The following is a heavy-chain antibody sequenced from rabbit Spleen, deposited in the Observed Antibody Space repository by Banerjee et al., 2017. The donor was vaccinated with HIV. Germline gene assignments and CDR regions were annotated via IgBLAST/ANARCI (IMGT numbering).Heavy chain of an antibody. J-gene: IGHJ4*01. D-gene: IGHD4-2*01. V-gene: IGHV1S40*01. CDR3: ARDAAGREDFNL. Sequence: QSLEESGGDLVKPGASLTLTCTASGFSFSNKAVMCWVRQAPGKGLEWIACINAVTGKAVYANWAKGRFTMSRTSSTTVTLQMTSLTAADTATYFCARDAAGREDFNLWGQGTLVTVS. CDR2: INAVTGKA. CDR1: GFSFSNKAV.